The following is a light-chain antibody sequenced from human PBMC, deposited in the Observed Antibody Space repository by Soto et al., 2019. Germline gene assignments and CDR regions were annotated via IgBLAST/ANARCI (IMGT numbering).Light chain of an antibody. CDR1: QGISSY. V-gene: IGKV1-9*01. J-gene: IGKJ2*01. Sequence: DIQLTQSPSFLSASVGDRVTITCRASQGISSYLAWYQQKPGKAPKLLIYAASTLQSGVPLRFSGSGSGTEFTLTISSLQPEDFATYYCQQLNSYPQSVTFGQGTKLEIK. CDR2: AAS. CDR3: QQLNSYPQSVT.